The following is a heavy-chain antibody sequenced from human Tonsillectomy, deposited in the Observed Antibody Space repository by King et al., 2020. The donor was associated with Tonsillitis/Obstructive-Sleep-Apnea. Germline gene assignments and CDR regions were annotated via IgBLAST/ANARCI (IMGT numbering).Heavy chain of an antibody. CDR2: IGADVSNR. D-gene: IGHD3-16*01. CDR3: ARDDLGTYNYYYYMDV. CDR1: RFTFSNYA. V-gene: IGHV3-33*01. J-gene: IGHJ6*03. Sequence: VQLVESGGGVVQPGMSLRLSFAAARFTFSNYAMHWVRQAPCQGLVWVAVIGADVSNRDYADSLKGRFTVSRDNSKNTLYLQMNDLRAEDTAVYYCARDDLGTYNYYYYMDVWGKGTTVTVSS.